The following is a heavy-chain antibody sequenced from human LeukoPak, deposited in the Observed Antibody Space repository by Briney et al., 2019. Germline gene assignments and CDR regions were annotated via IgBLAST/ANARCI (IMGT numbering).Heavy chain of an antibody. CDR1: GFTFSSYA. J-gene: IGHJ4*02. CDR2: ISSSGGST. Sequence: GGSLTLSCTASGFTFSSYAMSWVRQAPGRGLGWVSAISSSGGSTYYADSVKERLTISSGDSNNTLYLQMNSLMAEDTAVYYCAKDQLREYGDYEQGYWGQGTLVTVSS. CDR3: AKDQLREYGDYEQGY. V-gene: IGHV3-23*01. D-gene: IGHD4-17*01.